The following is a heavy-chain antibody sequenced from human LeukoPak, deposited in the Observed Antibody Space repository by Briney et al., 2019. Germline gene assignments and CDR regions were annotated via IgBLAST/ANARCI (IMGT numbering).Heavy chain of an antibody. J-gene: IGHJ4*02. V-gene: IGHV3-30*18. D-gene: IGHD3-10*01. Sequence: PGGSLRLSCAASGFTFSSYGMHWVRQAPGKGLEWVAVISYDGSNKYYADSVKGRFTISRDNSKNTLYLQMNSLRAEDTAVYYCVKDRAQVRGVFFDYWGQGTLVTVSS. CDR2: ISYDGSNK. CDR3: VKDRAQVRGVFFDY. CDR1: GFTFSSYG.